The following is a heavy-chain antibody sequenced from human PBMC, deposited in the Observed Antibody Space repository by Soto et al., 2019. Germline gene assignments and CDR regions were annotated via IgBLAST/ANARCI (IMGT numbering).Heavy chain of an antibody. Sequence: QLQLQESGPGLVKPSETLSLTCTVSGGSISSSSYYWGWIRQPPGKGLEWIGSIYYSGSTYYNPSPKSLVTISVDTSKNQFSLKLSSVTAADTAVYYCARQDSSGCGYWGQGTLVTVSS. CDR2: IYYSGST. D-gene: IGHD6-19*01. V-gene: IGHV4-39*01. CDR1: GGSISSSSYY. J-gene: IGHJ4*02. CDR3: ARQDSSGCGY.